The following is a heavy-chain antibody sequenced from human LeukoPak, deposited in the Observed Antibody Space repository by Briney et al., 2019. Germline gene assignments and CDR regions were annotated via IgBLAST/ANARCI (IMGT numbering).Heavy chain of an antibody. J-gene: IGHJ3*02. CDR1: GGSISSRSYY. Sequence: SETLSLTCTVSGGSISSRSYYWGWIRQPPGKGLEWIGIIYYSGSTYSNPSLRSRVTISVDTSKNQFSLKLSSVTAADTAVYYCARLKRRITMIVVRALGAFDIWGQGTMVTVSS. D-gene: IGHD3-22*01. V-gene: IGHV4-39*01. CDR3: ARLKRRITMIVVRALGAFDI. CDR2: IYYSGST.